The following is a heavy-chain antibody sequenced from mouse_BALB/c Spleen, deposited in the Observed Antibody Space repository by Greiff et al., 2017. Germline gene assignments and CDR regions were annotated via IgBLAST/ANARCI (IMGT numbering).Heavy chain of an antibody. D-gene: IGHD4-1*01. CDR3: ARLGPYYYAMDY. CDR1: GYTFTDYA. CDR2: ISTYYGDA. J-gene: IGHJ4*01. Sequence: QVQLQQSGAELVRPGVSVKISCKGSGYTFTDYAMHWVKQSHAKSLEWIGVISTYYGDASYNQKFKGKATMTVDKSSSTAYMELARLTSEDSAIYYCARLGPYYYAMDYWGQGTSVTVSS. V-gene: IGHV1S137*01.